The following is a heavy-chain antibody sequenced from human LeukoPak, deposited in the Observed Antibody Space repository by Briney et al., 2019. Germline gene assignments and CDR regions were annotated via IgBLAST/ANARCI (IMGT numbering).Heavy chain of an antibody. CDR2: IFYSGSA. D-gene: IGHD3-22*01. J-gene: IGHJ5*02. CDR1: GGSISSSTSSY. V-gene: IGHV4-39*01. CDR3: ARYYFSRGHSRGWFDP. Sequence: SETLSLTSTVSGGSISSSTSSYWGWIRQPPGKGLEWIGSIFYSGSAYYNTSLKSRVTISVDMSKNQVSLKLSSVTAADTAVYYCARYYFSRGHSRGWFDPWGQGTLVTVSS.